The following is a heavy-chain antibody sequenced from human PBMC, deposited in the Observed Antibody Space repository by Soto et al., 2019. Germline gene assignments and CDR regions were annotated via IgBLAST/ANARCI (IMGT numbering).Heavy chain of an antibody. CDR3: ASSPQYFGVVTPYYYYGMDV. CDR2: IYYSGST. Sequence: SETLSLTCTVSGGSISSGDYYWSWIRQPPGKGLEWIGYIYYSGSTYYNPSLKSRVTISVDTSKNQFSLKLSSVTAADTGVYSCASSPQYFGVVTPYYYYGMDVWGHGTTDPGSS. D-gene: IGHD3-3*01. V-gene: IGHV4-30-4*01. CDR1: GGSISSGDYY. J-gene: IGHJ6*02.